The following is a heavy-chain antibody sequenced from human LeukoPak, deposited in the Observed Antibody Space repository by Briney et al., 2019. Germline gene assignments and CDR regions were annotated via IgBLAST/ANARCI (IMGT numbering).Heavy chain of an antibody. CDR3: ARGPQWRGDYYYMDV. V-gene: IGHV1-8*01. CDR2: MNPNSGNK. Sequence: ASVKVSCKASGYSFTNLDINWVRQATGQGLEWMGWMNPNSGNKGYAQKFLGRVTMTMNTSITTAYMEPSSLRSEDTAVYYCARGPQWRGDYYYMDVWGRGTTVTVSS. J-gene: IGHJ6*03. D-gene: IGHD6-19*01. CDR1: GYSFTNLD.